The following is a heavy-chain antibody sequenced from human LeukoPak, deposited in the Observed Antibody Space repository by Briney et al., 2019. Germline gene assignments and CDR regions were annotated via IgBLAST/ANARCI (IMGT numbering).Heavy chain of an antibody. D-gene: IGHD3-10*01. V-gene: IGHV3-23*01. CDR1: GFTFSSYA. J-gene: IGHJ4*02. Sequence: GGSLRLSCAASGFTFSSYAMSWVRQAPGKGLEWVSAISGSGGSTYYADSVKGRFTISRDNSKNTPYLQMNSLRAEDTAVYYCAKDRNGYYYGSGSDYWGQGTLVTVSS. CDR2: ISGSGGST. CDR3: AKDRNGYYYGSGSDY.